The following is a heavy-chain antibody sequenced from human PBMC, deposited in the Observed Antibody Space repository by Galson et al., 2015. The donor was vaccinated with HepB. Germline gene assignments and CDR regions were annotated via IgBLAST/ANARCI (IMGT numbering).Heavy chain of an antibody. CDR3: ARDPRSPYCGGDCNSGDWFDP. V-gene: IGHV1-46*01. J-gene: IGHJ5*02. CDR2: INPSGGST. D-gene: IGHD2-21*02. CDR1: GYTFTSYY. Sequence: SVKVSCKASGYTFTSYYMHWVRQAPGQGLEWMGIINPSGGSTSYAQKFQGRVTMTRDTSTSTVYMELSSLRSEDTAVYYCARDPRSPYCGGDCNSGDWFDPWGQGTLVTVSS.